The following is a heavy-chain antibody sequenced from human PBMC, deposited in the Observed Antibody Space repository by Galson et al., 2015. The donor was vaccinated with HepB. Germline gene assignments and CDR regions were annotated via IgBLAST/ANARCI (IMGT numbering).Heavy chain of an antibody. D-gene: IGHD3-10*01. CDR1: EFIFSDYY. CDR2: ITPSGTVT. V-gene: IGHV3-11*01. J-gene: IGHJ3*02. Sequence: SLRLSCAASEFIFSDYYMNWIRQASGKGLEWISFITPSGTVTYYADSVRGRFTISRDNAKSSLYLQIDSVRADDTAVYYCARDLERRGVGQTSAFDIWGQGTMVTVSS. CDR3: ARDLERRGVGQTSAFDI.